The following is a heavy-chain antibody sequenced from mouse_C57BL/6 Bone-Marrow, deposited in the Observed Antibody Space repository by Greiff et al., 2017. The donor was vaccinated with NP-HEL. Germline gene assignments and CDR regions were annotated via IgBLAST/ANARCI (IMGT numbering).Heavy chain of an antibody. CDR1: GYTFTSYW. D-gene: IGHD1-1*01. CDR3: ARGTTVVEGY. Sequence: VQLQQPGAELVRPGTSVKLSCKASGYTFTSYWLHWVKQRTGQGLEWVGVIDPSDSYTNYNQKFKGKATLTVDTSSSTADMQLSSLTSEDSAVYYCARGTTVVEGYWGQGTTLTVSS. CDR2: IDPSDSYT. V-gene: IGHV1-59*01. J-gene: IGHJ2*01.